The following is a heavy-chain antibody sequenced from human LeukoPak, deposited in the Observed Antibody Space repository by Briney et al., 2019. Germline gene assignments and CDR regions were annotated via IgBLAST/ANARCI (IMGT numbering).Heavy chain of an antibody. V-gene: IGHV3-23*01. D-gene: IGHD3-3*01. Sequence: GGSLRLSCAASGFTFSSYAMSWVRQAPGKGLEWVSAISGSGGSTYYADSVKGRFTISRDNAKNSLYLQMNSLRAEDTALYYCAKDIGPTIFGVASDYWGQGTLVTVSS. CDR1: GFTFSSYA. CDR2: ISGSGGST. J-gene: IGHJ4*02. CDR3: AKDIGPTIFGVASDY.